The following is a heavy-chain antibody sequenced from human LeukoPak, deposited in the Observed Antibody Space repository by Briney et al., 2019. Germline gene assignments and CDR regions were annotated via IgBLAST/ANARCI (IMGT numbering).Heavy chain of an antibody. CDR1: GFTVSSNY. CDR3: ARDQFGSGRLDY. J-gene: IGHJ4*02. CDR2: IYSGGST. V-gene: IGHV3-53*01. D-gene: IGHD3-10*01. Sequence: GGSLRLSCAASGFTVSSNYMSWVRQAPGKGLEWVSVIYSGGSTYYADSVKGRFTISRDNSKNTLYLQMNSLRDEDTAVYYRARDQFGSGRLDYWGQGTLVTVSS.